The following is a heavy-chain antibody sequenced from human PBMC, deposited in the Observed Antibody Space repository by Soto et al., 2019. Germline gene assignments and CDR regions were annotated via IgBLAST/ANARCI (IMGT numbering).Heavy chain of an antibody. D-gene: IGHD3-16*02. J-gene: IGHJ4*02. Sequence: AAVKVPCKASGYTFTSYGISWVRQAPGQGLEWMGWISAYNGNTNYAQKLQGRVTMTTDTSTSTAYRDQRSLRSDDTAVYYCARENVGLRLGELSYPGYWGQGTLVTVSS. CDR2: ISAYNGNT. CDR3: ARENVGLRLGELSYPGY. CDR1: GYTFTSYG. V-gene: IGHV1-18*01.